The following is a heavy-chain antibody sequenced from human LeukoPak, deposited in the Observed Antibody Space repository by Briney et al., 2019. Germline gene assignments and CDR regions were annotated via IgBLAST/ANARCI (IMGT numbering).Heavy chain of an antibody. CDR2: IHYSGST. Sequence: SETLSLTCTVSGGYISSYYWSWIRQPPGKGLEWIGYIHYSGSTNYNPSLKSRVTISVDTSKTQFSLNLSSVTAADTAVYYCARVLVVGNTGYYMDVWGKGTTVTVSS. V-gene: IGHV4-59*01. J-gene: IGHJ6*03. CDR3: ARVLVVGNTGYYMDV. CDR1: GGYISSYY. D-gene: IGHD6-19*01.